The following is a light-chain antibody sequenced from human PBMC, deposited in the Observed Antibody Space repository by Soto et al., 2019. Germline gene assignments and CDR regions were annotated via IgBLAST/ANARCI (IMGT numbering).Light chain of an antibody. CDR3: MQALQTPYT. CDR2: LSS. J-gene: IGKJ2*01. V-gene: IGKV2-28*01. CDR1: QSLLYSTYNY. Sequence: DIVMTQSPLSLSVTPLEAASISFRSSQSLLYSTYNYLDWYLQKPGQSPQLLIYLSSTRASGVPDRFSGSGSGTDFTLKISRVEAEDVGVYYCMQALQTPYTFGQGTKVDSK.